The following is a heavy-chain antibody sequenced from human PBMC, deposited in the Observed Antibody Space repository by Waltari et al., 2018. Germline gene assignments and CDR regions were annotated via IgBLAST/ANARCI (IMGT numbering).Heavy chain of an antibody. V-gene: IGHV1-69*02. J-gene: IGHJ6*02. CDR1: GGTFSSYT. CDR2: IIPILGIA. Sequence: QVQLVQSGAEVKKPGSSVKVSCKPSGGTFSSYTISWVRQAPGQGLEWMGRIIPILGIANYAQKFQGRVTSTADKSTSTAYMELSSLRSEDTAVYYCARAEIDFGVVTYGMDVWGQGTTVTVSS. D-gene: IGHD3-3*01. CDR3: ARAEIDFGVVTYGMDV.